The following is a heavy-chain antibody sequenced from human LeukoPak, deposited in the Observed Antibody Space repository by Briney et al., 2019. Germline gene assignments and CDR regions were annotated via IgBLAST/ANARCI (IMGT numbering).Heavy chain of an antibody. CDR2: IKSKTDGGTT. Sequence: GGSLRLSCAASGFTFSNAWMSWVRQAPGXXLEWGXRIKSKTDGGTTDYAAPVKDRFTISRDDSKNTLYLQMNSLKTEDTAVYYCTTDRIAVDAPFDYWGQRTLVTVSS. J-gene: IGHJ4*02. V-gene: IGHV3-15*01. CDR1: GFTFSNAW. CDR3: TTDRIAVDAPFDY. D-gene: IGHD6-19*01.